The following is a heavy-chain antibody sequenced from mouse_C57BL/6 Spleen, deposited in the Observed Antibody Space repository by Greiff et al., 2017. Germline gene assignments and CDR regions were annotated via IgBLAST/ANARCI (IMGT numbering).Heavy chain of an antibody. V-gene: IGHV2-3*01. Sequence: QVQLKESGPGLVAPSQSLSITCTVSGFSLTSYGVRWVRQPPGKGLEWLGVIWGYGSTHYHSALISRLSISKVNSKSQVFLKLNSLQTSVTATYSCANEGGTAYLDYWGQGTTLTVSS. J-gene: IGHJ2*01. D-gene: IGHD3-1*01. CDR2: IWGYGST. CDR1: GFSLTSYG. CDR3: ANEGGTAYLDY.